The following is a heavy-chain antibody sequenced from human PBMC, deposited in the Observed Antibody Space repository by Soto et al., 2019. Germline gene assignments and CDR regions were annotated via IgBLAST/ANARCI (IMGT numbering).Heavy chain of an antibody. J-gene: IGHJ4*02. CDR1: GFAVSSTD. CDR2: SSSGGGT. CDR3: ARDSSDYFDS. V-gene: IGHV3-66*01. Sequence: HPGGSLRLSCAASGFAVSSTDMSWVRHAPGKRLEWVSSSSSGGGTDYADSVKGRFTVSRDTSRNTLYLQMNSLRAEDTAVYYCARDSSDYFDSWGQGTLVTVSS. D-gene: IGHD3-10*01.